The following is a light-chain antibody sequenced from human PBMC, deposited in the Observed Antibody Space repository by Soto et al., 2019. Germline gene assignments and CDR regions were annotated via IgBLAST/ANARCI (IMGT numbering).Light chain of an antibody. J-gene: IGKJ1*01. V-gene: IGKV1-5*03. CDR3: QHYNSYSEA. Sequence: DIQMTQSPSSLSASVGDRVAITFQASHDISKYLNWYQQNTGKAPKLLIYKASTLKSGVPSRFSGSGSGTEFNLTISSLQPDDFATYYCQHYNSYSEAFGQGTKVDIK. CDR1: HDISKY. CDR2: KAS.